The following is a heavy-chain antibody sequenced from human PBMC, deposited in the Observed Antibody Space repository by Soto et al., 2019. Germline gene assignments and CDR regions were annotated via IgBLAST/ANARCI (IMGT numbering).Heavy chain of an antibody. CDR1: GYTFTGYY. J-gene: IGHJ4*02. CDR2: INPSSGGT. V-gene: IGHV1-2*02. D-gene: IGHD2-2*01. CDR3: ARTVVPAAIHPFDY. Sequence: ASVKVSCKASGYTFTGYYMHWVRQAPGQGLEWMGWINPSSGGTNYAQKFQGRVTMTRDTSISTAYMELSRLRSDDTAVYYCARTVVPAAIHPFDYWGQGTLVTVSS.